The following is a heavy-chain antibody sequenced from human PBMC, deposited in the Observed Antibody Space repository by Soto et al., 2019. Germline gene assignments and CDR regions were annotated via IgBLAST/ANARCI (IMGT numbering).Heavy chain of an antibody. CDR1: GGTFSSYA. CDR2: IIPIFGTA. D-gene: IGHD3-22*01. V-gene: IGHV1-69*01. Sequence: QVQLVQSGAEVKKPGSSVKVSCKASGGTFSSYAISWVRQAPGQGLEWMGGIIPIFGTANYAQKFQGRVTITADESTRTAYMELSSLRSEDTAVYYCATAFRYYYDSSGQTDYWGQGTLVTVSS. CDR3: ATAFRYYYDSSGQTDY. J-gene: IGHJ4*02.